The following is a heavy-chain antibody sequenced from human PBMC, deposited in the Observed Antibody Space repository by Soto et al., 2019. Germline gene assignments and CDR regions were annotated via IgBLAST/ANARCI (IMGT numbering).Heavy chain of an antibody. CDR2: IDPSDSYT. CDR3: SGGVGDNDSGYDYNNWFDP. D-gene: IGHD5-12*01. J-gene: IGHJ5*02. CDR1: GYSFTSYW. V-gene: IGHV5-10-1*01. Sequence: GESLKISCKGSGYSFTSYWNSWVRQMPGKGLEWMGRIDPSDSYTNYSPSFQGHVTISADKSISTAYLQWSSLKASDTSMYYCSGGVGDNDSGYDYNNWFDPWGQGTLVTVSS.